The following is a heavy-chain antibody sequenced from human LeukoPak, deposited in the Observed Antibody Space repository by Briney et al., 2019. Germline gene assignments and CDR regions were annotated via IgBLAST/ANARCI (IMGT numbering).Heavy chain of an antibody. CDR1: GGSFSGYY. CDR3: ARGELTVDY. CDR2: INHSGST. J-gene: IGHJ4*02. V-gene: IGHV4-34*01. D-gene: IGHD1-26*01. Sequence: KSSETLSLTCAVYGGSFSGYYWSWIRQPPGKGLEWIGEINHSGSTNYNPSLKSRVTISVDTSKNQFSLKLSSVTAADTAVYYCARGELTVDYWGQGTPVTVSS.